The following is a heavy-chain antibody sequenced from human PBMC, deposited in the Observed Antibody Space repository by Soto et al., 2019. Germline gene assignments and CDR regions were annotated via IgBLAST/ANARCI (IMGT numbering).Heavy chain of an antibody. Sequence: SETLSLTCTVSGGSVSSGSYYWSWIRQPPGKGLEWIGYIYYSGSTNYNPSLKSRVTISVDTSKNQFSLNLSSVPAADTAVYYCAREGFVYGSGRSDAFDIWGQGTMVTVSS. J-gene: IGHJ3*02. D-gene: IGHD3-10*01. CDR2: IYYSGST. CDR3: AREGFVYGSGRSDAFDI. CDR1: GGSVSSGSYY. V-gene: IGHV4-61*01.